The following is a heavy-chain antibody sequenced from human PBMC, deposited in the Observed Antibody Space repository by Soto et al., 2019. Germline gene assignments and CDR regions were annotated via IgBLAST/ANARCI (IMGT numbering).Heavy chain of an antibody. CDR2: ISAYNGNT. D-gene: IGHD3-22*01. CDR1: GYTFTSYG. V-gene: IGHV1-18*04. Sequence: QVQLVQSGAEVKKPGASVKVSCKASGYTFTSYGISWVRQAPGQGLEWMGWISAYNGNTNYAQKLQGRVTMTTDTSTSTAYMERRSLRSDDTAEYYCARDGNRLYYYDRSGLLIDYWGQGTMVTVSS. J-gene: IGHJ4*02. CDR3: ARDGNRLYYYDRSGLLIDY.